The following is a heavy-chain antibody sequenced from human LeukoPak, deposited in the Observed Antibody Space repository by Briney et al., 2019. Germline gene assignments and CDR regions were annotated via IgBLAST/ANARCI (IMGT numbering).Heavy chain of an antibody. CDR3: ASFGG. D-gene: IGHD3-10*01. J-gene: IGHJ4*02. CDR1: GFTFSDHY. CDR2: ISSSSSYI. Sequence: GGSLRLSCATSGFTFSDHYMDWVRQAPGKGLEWVSSISSSSSYIYYADSVKGRFTISRDNAKNSLYLQMNSLRAEDTAVYYCASFGGWSQGTLVTVSS. V-gene: IGHV3-21*01.